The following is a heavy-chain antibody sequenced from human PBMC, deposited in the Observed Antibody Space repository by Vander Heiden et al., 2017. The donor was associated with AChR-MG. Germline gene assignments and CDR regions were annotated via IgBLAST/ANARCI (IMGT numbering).Heavy chain of an antibody. CDR2: ISFDGTQT. V-gene: IGHV3-30-3*02. Sequence: QVQLVESGGGVVPPGRSLRLPCAASGVTFGTYAMHWVRQAPGKGLDWVADISFDGTQTFYADSVKGRFTISRDNSKDTLYLQMNSLSDEDTAVYYCAKDQAWGADCRLDIWGPGTMVTVSS. CDR1: GVTFGTYA. D-gene: IGHD2-21*02. J-gene: IGHJ3*02. CDR3: AKDQAWGADCRLDI.